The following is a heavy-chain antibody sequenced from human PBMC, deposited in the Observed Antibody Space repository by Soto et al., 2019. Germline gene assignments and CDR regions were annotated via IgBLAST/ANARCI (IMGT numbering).Heavy chain of an antibody. Sequence: HPGGSLRLSCAASGFTFSSYEMNWVRQAPGKGLEWVSYISSSGSTIYYADSVKGRFTISRDNAKNSLYLQMNSLRAEDTAVYYCARLEHHTELSGAQDAFDIWGQGTMVTVSS. CDR2: ISSSGSTI. CDR3: ARLEHHTELSGAQDAFDI. J-gene: IGHJ3*02. CDR1: GFTFSSYE. D-gene: IGHD3-16*02. V-gene: IGHV3-48*03.